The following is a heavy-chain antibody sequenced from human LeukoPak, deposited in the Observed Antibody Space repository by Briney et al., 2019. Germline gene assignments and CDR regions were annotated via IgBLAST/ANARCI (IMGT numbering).Heavy chain of an antibody. D-gene: IGHD2-2*01. CDR3: ARGSGTSWFDY. J-gene: IGHJ4*02. CDR2: INPRSGGT. Sequence: ASVKVSCKASGYTFTANYMHWVRQAPGQGLECMGWINPRSGGTNYGEKFRGRVTMTRDTSITTAYMELSSLRFDDTAVYYCARGSGTSWFDYWGQGTLVTVSS. V-gene: IGHV1-2*02. CDR1: GYTFTANY.